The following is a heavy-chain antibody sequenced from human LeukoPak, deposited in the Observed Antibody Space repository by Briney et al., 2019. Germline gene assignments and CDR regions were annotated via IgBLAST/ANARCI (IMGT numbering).Heavy chain of an antibody. J-gene: IGHJ4*02. CDR2: IKHEGSEK. CDR3: ARVGTAEGTLEDY. V-gene: IGHV3-7*01. D-gene: IGHD6-13*01. CDR1: GFTFSSYW. Sequence: GGSLRLSCAASGFTFSSYWMSWVRQPPGKGLEWVANIKHEGSEKYYVGSVKGRFTISRDNAKNSLYLHMNSLRAEDTAVYYCARVGTAEGTLEDYWGQGTLVTVSS.